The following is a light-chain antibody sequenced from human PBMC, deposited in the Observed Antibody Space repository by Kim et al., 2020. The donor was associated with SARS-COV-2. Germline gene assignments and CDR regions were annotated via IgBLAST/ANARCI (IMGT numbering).Light chain of an antibody. CDR1: SSDVGAYSY. CDR2: YVS. Sequence: GQSVTISCTGTSSDVGAYSYVSWYQQNPGKAPKLMIYYVSERPSGVSNRFSGSKSGNTASLTISGLQAEDEADYYCSSYRNSNNWVFGGGTQLTVL. V-gene: IGLV2-14*03. CDR3: SSYRNSNNWV. J-gene: IGLJ3*02.